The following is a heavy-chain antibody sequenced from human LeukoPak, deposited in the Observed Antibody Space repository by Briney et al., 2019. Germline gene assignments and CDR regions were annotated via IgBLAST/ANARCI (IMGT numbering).Heavy chain of an antibody. V-gene: IGHV3-21*01. J-gene: IGHJ5*02. D-gene: IGHD3-22*01. CDR3: ARHPDSSFDP. Sequence: GGSLRLSCAASGFTFSSYSMNWVRQAPGKGLEWVSSISSSSSYIYYADSVKGRFTISRDNAKNSLYLQMNGLRAEDTAVYYCARHPDSSFDPWGQGTLVTVSS. CDR1: GFTFSSYS. CDR2: ISSSSSYI.